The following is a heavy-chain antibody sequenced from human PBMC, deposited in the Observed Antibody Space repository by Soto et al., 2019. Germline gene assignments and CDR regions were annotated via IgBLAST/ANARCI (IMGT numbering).Heavy chain of an antibody. CDR2: ISGSGGST. CDR1: GFTFSSYA. CDR3: AKVGEMRPPDDDY. V-gene: IGHV3-23*01. D-gene: IGHD3-10*01. Sequence: GESLKISCAASGFTFSSYAMSWVRQAPGKGLEWVSAISGSGGSTYYADSVKGRFAISRDNAKNTLYLQMNSLRVEDTAVYYCAKVGEMRPPDDDYWGQGPLVTVSS. J-gene: IGHJ4*02.